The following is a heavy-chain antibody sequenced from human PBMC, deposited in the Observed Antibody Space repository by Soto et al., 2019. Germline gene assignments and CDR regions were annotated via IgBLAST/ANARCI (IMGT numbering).Heavy chain of an antibody. V-gene: IGHV1-24*01. J-gene: IGHJ6*02. CDR3: ATSLPPASSSGYDYGMDV. CDR2: FDPEDGET. Sequence: ASVKVSCKVSGYTLTELSMHWVRQAPGKGLEWMGGFDPEDGETIYAQKFQGRVTMTEDTSTDTAYMELSSLRSEDTAVCYCATSLPPASSSGYDYGMDVWGQGPTVTVSS. CDR1: GYTLTELS. D-gene: IGHD6-13*01.